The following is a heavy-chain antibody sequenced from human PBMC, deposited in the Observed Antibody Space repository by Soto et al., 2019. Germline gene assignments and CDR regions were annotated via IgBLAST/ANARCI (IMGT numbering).Heavy chain of an antibody. CDR2: IYYSGST. V-gene: IGHV4-59*01. D-gene: IGHD3-16*02. CDR1: GGSISSYY. CDR3: ARARPMITFGGVIVCDAFDI. J-gene: IGHJ3*02. Sequence: SETLSLTCTVSGGSISSYYWSWIRQPPGKGLEWIGYIYYSGSTNYNPSLKSRVTISVDTSKNQFSLKLSSVTAADTAVYYCARARPMITFGGVIVCDAFDIWGQGTMVTVSS.